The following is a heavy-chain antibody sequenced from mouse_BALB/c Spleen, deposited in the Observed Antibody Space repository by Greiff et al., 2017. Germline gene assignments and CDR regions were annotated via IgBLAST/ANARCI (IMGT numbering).Heavy chain of an antibody. CDR3: ARSDYGRGSMDY. CDR2: ISSGSSTI. CDR1: GFTFSSFG. Sequence: EVKLMESGGGLVQPGGSRKLSCAASGFTFSSFGMHWVRQAPEKGLEWVAYISSGSSTIYYADTVKGRFTISRDNPKNTLFLQMTSLRSEDTAMYYCARSDYGRGSMDYWGQGTSVTVSS. D-gene: IGHD2-4*01. V-gene: IGHV5-17*02. J-gene: IGHJ4*01.